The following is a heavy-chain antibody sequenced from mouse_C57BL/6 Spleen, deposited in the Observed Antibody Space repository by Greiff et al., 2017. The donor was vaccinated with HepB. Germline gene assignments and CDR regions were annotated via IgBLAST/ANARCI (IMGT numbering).Heavy chain of an antibody. CDR3: ERGGDDGYDGGRADCFDY. Sequence: QVTLKESGPGILQSSQTLSLTCSFSGFSLSTSGMGVSWIRQPSGKGLEWQAHIYWDDDKRYNPSLTSRLTISKDTSRNQVVPKLTSVDTADTATDYGERGGDDGYDGGRADCFDYWGQGTTLTVSS. CDR2: IYWDDDK. D-gene: IGHD2-2*01. J-gene: IGHJ2*01. CDR1: GFSLSTSGMG. V-gene: IGHV8-12*01.